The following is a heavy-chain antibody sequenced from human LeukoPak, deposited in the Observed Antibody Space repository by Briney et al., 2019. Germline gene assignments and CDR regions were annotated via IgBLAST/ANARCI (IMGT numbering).Heavy chain of an antibody. CDR1: GYTFTGYY. J-gene: IGHJ4*02. Sequence: GASVKVSCKASGYTFTGYYMHWVRQAPGQGHEWMGWINPNSGGTNYAQKFQGRVTMTRDTSISTAYMELSRLRSDDTAVYYCARAVGVVVPADYWGQGTLVTVSS. CDR2: INPNSGGT. CDR3: ARAVGVVVPADY. D-gene: IGHD2-2*01. V-gene: IGHV1-2*02.